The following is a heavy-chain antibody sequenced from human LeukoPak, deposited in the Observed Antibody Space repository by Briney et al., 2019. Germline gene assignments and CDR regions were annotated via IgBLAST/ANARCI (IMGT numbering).Heavy chain of an antibody. CDR3: ARAGVGATWGFDY. J-gene: IGHJ4*02. Sequence: SETLSLTCAVSGYSISSGYYWGWIRQPPGKGLEWIGSIYHSGSTYYNPSLKSRVTISVDTSKNQFSLKLSSVTAADTAVYYCARAGVGATWGFDYWGQGTLVTVSS. V-gene: IGHV4-38-2*01. D-gene: IGHD1-26*01. CDR1: GYSISSGYY. CDR2: IYHSGST.